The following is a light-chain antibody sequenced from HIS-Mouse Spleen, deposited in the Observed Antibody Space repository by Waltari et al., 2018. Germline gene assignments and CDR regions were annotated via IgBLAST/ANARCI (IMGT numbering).Light chain of an antibody. CDR2: EDS. J-gene: IGLJ2*01. V-gene: IGLV3-10*01. CDR3: YSTDSSGNHRV. CDR1: ALPKQY. Sequence: SYELTQPPSVSVSPGQTARITCPGDALPKQYAYWYQQNSGQAPVLVIYEDSKRLSGIPERFSGSSSGTMATLTISGAQVEDEADYYCYSTDSSGNHRVFGGGTKLTVL.